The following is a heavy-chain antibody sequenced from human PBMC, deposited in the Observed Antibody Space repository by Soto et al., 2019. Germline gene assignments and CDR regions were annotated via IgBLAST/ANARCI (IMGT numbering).Heavy chain of an antibody. J-gene: IGHJ6*03. Sequence: GGSLRLSCAASGFTFSSYAMHWVRQAPGKGLEYVSAISSNGGSTYYANSRKGRFTISRDNSKNTLYLQMGSLRAEDMAVYYCARGCSGGSCYSPEVRYMDVWGKGTTVTVSS. V-gene: IGHV3-64*01. D-gene: IGHD2-15*01. CDR2: ISSNGGST. CDR1: GFTFSSYA. CDR3: ARGCSGGSCYSPEVRYMDV.